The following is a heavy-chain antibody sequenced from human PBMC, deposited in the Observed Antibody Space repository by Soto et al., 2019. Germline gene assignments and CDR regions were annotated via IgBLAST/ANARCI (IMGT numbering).Heavy chain of an antibody. D-gene: IGHD7-27*01. J-gene: IGHJ4*02. V-gene: IGHV1-46*01. Sequence: QVQLVQSGAEVKNPGASVKLSCKASGYIFTNYYIHWVRQAPGQGLEWMAIINPNGGSTNYAQEFQGSVTLARDTFTNTVYMELSRLRSEETAIYYCARDLTSGDYWGQGTLVTVSS. CDR2: INPNGGST. CDR1: GYIFTNYY. CDR3: ARDLTSGDY.